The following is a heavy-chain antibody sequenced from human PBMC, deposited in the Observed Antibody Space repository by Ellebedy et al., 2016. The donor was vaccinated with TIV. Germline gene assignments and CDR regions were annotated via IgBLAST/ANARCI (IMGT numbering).Heavy chain of an antibody. J-gene: IGHJ4*02. V-gene: IGHV3-23*01. Sequence: GESLKISCAASGFTFSSYAMSWVRQAPGKGLEWVSAISGSGGSTYYADSVKGRFTISRDNSKNTLYLQMNSLRAEDTAVYYCAKGKRPQPSGYFDYWGQGTLVTVSS. CDR3: AKGKRPQPSGYFDY. D-gene: IGHD1-14*01. CDR1: GFTFSSYA. CDR2: ISGSGGST.